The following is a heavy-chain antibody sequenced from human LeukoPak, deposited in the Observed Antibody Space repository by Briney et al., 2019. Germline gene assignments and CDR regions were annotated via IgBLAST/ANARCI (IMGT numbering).Heavy chain of an antibody. CDR3: VKDMTSGYIYGFFDY. J-gene: IGHJ4*02. D-gene: IGHD5-18*01. Sequence: GRSLRLSCAASGFTFDDYAMHWVRQAPGKGLEWVSGISWNSGGIGYADSVKGRFTISRDNAKNPLYLQMNSLRAEDMAFYYCVKDMTSGYIYGFFDYWGQGTLVTVSS. CDR1: GFTFDDYA. V-gene: IGHV3-9*03. CDR2: ISWNSGGI.